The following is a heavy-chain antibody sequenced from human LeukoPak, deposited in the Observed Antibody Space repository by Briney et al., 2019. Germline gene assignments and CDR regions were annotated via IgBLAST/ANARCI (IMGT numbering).Heavy chain of an antibody. CDR1: GFTFSSYS. CDR3: AKGYKTHLDAFDI. Sequence: GGSLRLSCAASGFTFSSYSMNWVRQAPGKGLEWVSSISSSSSYIYYADSVKGRFTISRDNSKNTLYLQMSSLRAEDTAVYYCAKGYKTHLDAFDIWGQGTMVTVSS. V-gene: IGHV3-21*01. CDR2: ISSSSSYI. J-gene: IGHJ3*02. D-gene: IGHD5-18*01.